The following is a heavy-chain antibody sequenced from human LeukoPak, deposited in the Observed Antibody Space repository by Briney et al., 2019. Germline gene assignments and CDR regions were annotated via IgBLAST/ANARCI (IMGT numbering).Heavy chain of an antibody. Sequence: GGSLRLSCAASGFTLSSYEMNWVRQAPGKGLEWVSYMSSSGNSKHYADSVKGRFTISRDNAKNSLYLQMNSLRAEDTAVYYCAREGIGGFDYWGQGGLVTVSS. J-gene: IGHJ4*02. CDR3: AREGIGGFDY. CDR1: GFTLSSYE. D-gene: IGHD2/OR15-2a*01. V-gene: IGHV3-48*03. CDR2: MSSSGNSK.